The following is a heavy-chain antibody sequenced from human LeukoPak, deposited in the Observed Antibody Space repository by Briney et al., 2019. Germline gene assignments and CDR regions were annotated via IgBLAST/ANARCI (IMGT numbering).Heavy chain of an antibody. CDR3: ARGLRYFDWSGTY. D-gene: IGHD3-9*01. CDR2: MNPNSGNT. Sequence: GASVKVSCKASGYTFTSYDINWVRQATGQVLEWMGWMNPNSGNTGYAQKFQGRVTMTRNTSISTAYMELSSLRSEDTAVYYCARGLRYFDWSGTYWGQGTLVTVSS. V-gene: IGHV1-8*01. CDR1: GYTFTSYD. J-gene: IGHJ4*02.